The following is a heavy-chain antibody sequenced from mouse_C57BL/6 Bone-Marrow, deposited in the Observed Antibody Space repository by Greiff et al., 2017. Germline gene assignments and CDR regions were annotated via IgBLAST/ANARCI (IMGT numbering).Heavy chain of an antibody. V-gene: IGHV14-2*01. CDR2: IDPEDGAT. J-gene: IGHJ3*01. Sequence: EVQLQQSGAELVKPGASVKLSCTASGFNIKDYYMHWVKQRTEQGLEWIGRIDPEDGATKYAPKFQGKATITADTSSNTAYLQVSSLTSGDTAVYYCARGTNWAFAYWGQGTLVTVSA. CDR1: GFNIKDYY. CDR3: ARGTNWAFAY. D-gene: IGHD4-1*01.